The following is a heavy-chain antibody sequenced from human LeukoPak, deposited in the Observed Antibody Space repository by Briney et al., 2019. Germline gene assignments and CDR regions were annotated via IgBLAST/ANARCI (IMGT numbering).Heavy chain of an antibody. CDR2: IIPIFGTA. CDR1: GGTFSSYA. J-gene: IGHJ4*02. V-gene: IGHV1-69*13. Sequence: SVKVSCKASGGTFSSYAISWVRQAPGQGLEWMGGIIPIFGTANYAQKFQGRVTITADESTSTAYMELSSLRSEDTAVYYCARGRGIAAAGTPYYFDYWGQGTLVTVSS. D-gene: IGHD6-13*01. CDR3: ARGRGIAAAGTPYYFDY.